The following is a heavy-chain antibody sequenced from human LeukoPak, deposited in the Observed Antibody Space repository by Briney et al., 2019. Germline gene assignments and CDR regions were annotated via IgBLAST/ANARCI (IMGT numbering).Heavy chain of an antibody. CDR3: ARDRLLRGIHTSFDY. CDR1: GFSFSDYT. V-gene: IGHV3-30*04. D-gene: IGHD3-10*01. J-gene: IGHJ4*02. CDR2: ISFDGSNK. Sequence: GGSLRLSCAASGFSFSDYTMHWVRQAPGKGLECVALISFDGSNKYYTDSVKGRFTSSRDTSKNTLYLQMNSLRTEDTAIYYCARDRLLRGIHTSFDYWGQGTLVTVSS.